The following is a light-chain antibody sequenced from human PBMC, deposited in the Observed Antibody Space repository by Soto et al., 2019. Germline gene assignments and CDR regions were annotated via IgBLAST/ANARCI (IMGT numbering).Light chain of an antibody. CDR2: DAS. CDR3: QQYDNIIT. V-gene: IGKV1-33*01. Sequence: DIQMTQSPSSLSASVGYIFTITCQASQDIRNYLNWYKQKPGKAPKLLIYDASNLETGVPSRFSGSGSGTDFTFTISSMKPEDTATYYCQQYDNIITFGHGTRLEI. CDR1: QDIRNY. J-gene: IGKJ5*01.